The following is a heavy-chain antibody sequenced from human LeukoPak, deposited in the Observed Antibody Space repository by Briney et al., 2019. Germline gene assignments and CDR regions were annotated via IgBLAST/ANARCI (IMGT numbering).Heavy chain of an antibody. CDR3: ARGNRVYYDSSFDP. J-gene: IGHJ5*02. D-gene: IGHD3-22*01. CDR1: GGSFSGYY. CDR2: INHSGST. V-gene: IGHV4-34*01. Sequence: NPSETLSLTCAVYGGSFSGYYWSWIRQPPGKGLEWIGEINHSGSTNYNPSLKSRVNISVNTSKNQFSLKLSSVTAADTAVYYCARGNRVYYDSSFDPWGQGTLVTVSS.